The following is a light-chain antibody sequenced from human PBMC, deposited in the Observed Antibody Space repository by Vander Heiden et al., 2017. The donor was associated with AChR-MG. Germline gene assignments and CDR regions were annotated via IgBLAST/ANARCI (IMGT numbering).Light chain of an antibody. CDR1: QSCVVSSNNKNY. CDR2: WAS. V-gene: IGKV4-1*01. J-gene: IGKJ1*01. CDR3: QQYYSSPT. Sequence: DILMTQSPDSLAVSPCERATITCKSSQSCVVSSNNKNYLAWYQQKPGQPPKLLIYWASTRESGVPDRFSGSGSGTDFTLTISSLQAEDVAVYYCQQYYSSPTFGQGTKVEIK.